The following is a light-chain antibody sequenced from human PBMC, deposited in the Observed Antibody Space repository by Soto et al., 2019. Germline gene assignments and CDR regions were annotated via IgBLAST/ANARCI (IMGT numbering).Light chain of an antibody. CDR3: QQYYSYPRT. CDR2: AAS. V-gene: IGKV1-8*01. CDR1: QGISSY. J-gene: IGKJ1*01. Sequence: AIRMTQSPSSLSASTGDRVTITCRASQGISSYLAWYQQKPGKAPKLLIYAASTLQSGVPSRFSGSGSGTDFTLTISCLQSEDCATYYCQQYYSYPRTFGKGTKVEIK.